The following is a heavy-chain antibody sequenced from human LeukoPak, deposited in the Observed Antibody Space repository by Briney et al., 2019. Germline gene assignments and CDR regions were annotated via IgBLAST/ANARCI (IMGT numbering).Heavy chain of an antibody. Sequence: PGGSLRLSCAASGFIFSSYSMNWVRQAPGKGLEWVAFIRYDGSNKYYADSVKGRFTISRDNSKNTLYLQMNSLRAEDTAVYYCASTVPEIAARSRYYWGQGTLVTVSS. CDR1: GFIFSSYS. CDR3: ASTVPEIAARSRYY. CDR2: IRYDGSNK. D-gene: IGHD6-6*01. V-gene: IGHV3-30*02. J-gene: IGHJ4*02.